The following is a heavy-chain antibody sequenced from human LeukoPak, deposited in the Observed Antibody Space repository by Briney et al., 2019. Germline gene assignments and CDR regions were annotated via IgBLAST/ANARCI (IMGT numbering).Heavy chain of an antibody. CDR2: IKQDGSEK. J-gene: IGHJ4*02. CDR1: GFIFSSYW. Sequence: GGSLRLSCAASGFIFSSYWMSWVRQAPGKGLEWVANIKQDGSEKYYVDSVKGRFTISRDNAKNSLYLQMNSLRAEDTAVYYCARERDYDFWSGNVGTGFFDYWGQGTLVTVSS. D-gene: IGHD3-3*01. V-gene: IGHV3-7*01. CDR3: ARERDYDFWSGNVGTGFFDY.